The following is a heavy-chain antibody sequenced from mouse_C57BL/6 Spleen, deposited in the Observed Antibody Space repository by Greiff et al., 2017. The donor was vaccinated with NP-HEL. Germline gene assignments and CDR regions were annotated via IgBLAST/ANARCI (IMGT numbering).Heavy chain of an antibody. J-gene: IGHJ2*01. D-gene: IGHD2-1*01. CDR1: CYAFRSYW. CDR3: ARSGNWYYFDY. CDR2: IYPGDGDT. Sequence: QVQLKQSGAELVKPGASVQISCKSSCYAFRSYWLHLLTPRPGKGLEWIGQIYPGDGDTNYNGKFKGKATLTADKSSSTAYMQLSSLTSEDSAVYFCARSGNWYYFDYWGQGTTLTVSS. V-gene: IGHV1-80*01.